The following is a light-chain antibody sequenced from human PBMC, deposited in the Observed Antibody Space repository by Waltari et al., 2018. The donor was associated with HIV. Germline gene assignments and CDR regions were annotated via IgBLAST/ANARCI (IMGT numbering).Light chain of an antibody. CDR1: HSVFYTPNAKNY. V-gene: IGKV4-1*01. CDR2: WAS. Sequence: DVVMTQSPDALAVSLGERATINCKATHSVFYTPNAKNYIAWYQQRPGQAPKLLIYWASTRAFGVSARFSGSGSGTNFTLTITSLQAEDVAVYYCQQYYSPPPTFGQGTKVEIK. J-gene: IGKJ1*01. CDR3: QQYYSPPPT.